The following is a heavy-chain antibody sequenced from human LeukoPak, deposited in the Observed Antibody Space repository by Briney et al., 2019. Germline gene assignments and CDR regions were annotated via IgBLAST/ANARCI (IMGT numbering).Heavy chain of an antibody. CDR2: SHPINSDT. CDR3: ARHQYYYDSSGNYGWFDS. CDR1: GFNFTAYW. V-gene: IGHV5-51*01. Sequence: GESLKISCKGSGFNFTAYWIAWARQMPGKGLEWMGISHPINSDTKYSPSFRGQVTISADKSSSTAYLQWSSLKASDTAMYYCARHQYYYDSSGNYGWFDSWGQGTLVTVSS. J-gene: IGHJ5*01. D-gene: IGHD3-22*01.